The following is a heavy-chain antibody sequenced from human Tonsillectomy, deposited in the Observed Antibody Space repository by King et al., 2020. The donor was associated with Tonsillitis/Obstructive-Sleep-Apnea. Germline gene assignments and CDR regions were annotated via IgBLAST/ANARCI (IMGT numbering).Heavy chain of an antibody. CDR2: IGSKAYGGTT. J-gene: IGHJ4*02. CDR1: GFTFGDYG. D-gene: IGHD6-19*01. V-gene: IGHV3-49*04. CDR3: AREGQWLVWGFFDY. Sequence: VQLVESGGGLVQPGRSLRLSCSGSGFTFGDYGFNWVRQAPGKGLEWVGLIGSKAYGGTTEYATSVKGRFSISRDDSKSIAYLQINSLKSEDTAVYYCAREGQWLVWGFFDYWGQGTPVSVSS.